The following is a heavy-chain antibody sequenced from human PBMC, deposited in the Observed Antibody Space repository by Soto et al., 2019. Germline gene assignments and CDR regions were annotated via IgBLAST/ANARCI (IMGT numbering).Heavy chain of an antibody. CDR1: GFSFSSYG. CDR2: ISFDGSSK. V-gene: IGHV3-30*03. D-gene: IGHD2-2*01. Sequence: QVQLVESGGGVVQPGRSLRLSCAASGFSFSSYGMHWVRQAPGKGLEWVAIISFDGSSKYYGDSVKGRITISRDNTKNTLYLQMNSLRAEDTAVYYCARDHQRGGYYFDYWGQGTLVTVSS. CDR3: ARDHQRGGYYFDY. J-gene: IGHJ4*02.